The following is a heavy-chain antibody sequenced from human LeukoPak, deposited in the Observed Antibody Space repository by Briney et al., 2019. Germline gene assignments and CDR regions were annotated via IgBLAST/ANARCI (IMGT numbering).Heavy chain of an antibody. J-gene: IGHJ4*02. D-gene: IGHD6-19*01. CDR2: INHSGST. Sequence: SETLSLTCAVYGGSFSGYYWSWIRQPPGKGLEWIGEINHSGSTNYNPSLKSRVTISVDTSKNQFSLKLSSVTAADTAVYYCARLQRHSSGWYPIDYWGQGTLATVSS. V-gene: IGHV4-34*01. CDR3: ARLQRHSSGWYPIDY. CDR1: GGSFSGYY.